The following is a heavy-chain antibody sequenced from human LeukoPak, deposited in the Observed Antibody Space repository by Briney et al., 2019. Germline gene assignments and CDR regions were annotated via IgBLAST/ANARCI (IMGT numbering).Heavy chain of an antibody. J-gene: IGHJ4*02. CDR2: INQGGSDT. Sequence: GGSLGLSCAASGFTLTAYWMSWVRQAPGKGLEWVANINQGGSDTYYVDSVKGRFTISTDNAKNSLYLQMNSLRVEDTAIYYCARDLFSGSYNGEDYWGQGTLVTVSS. CDR1: GFTLTAYW. CDR3: ARDLFSGSYNGEDY. V-gene: IGHV3-7*01. D-gene: IGHD3-10*01.